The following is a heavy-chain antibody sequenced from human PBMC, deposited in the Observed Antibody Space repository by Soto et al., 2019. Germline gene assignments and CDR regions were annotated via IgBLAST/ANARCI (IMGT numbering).Heavy chain of an antibody. CDR1: GFTFSSYG. Sequence: GGSLRLSCAASGFTFSSYGMHWVRQAPGKGLEWVAVISYDGSNKYYADSVKGRFTISRDNSKNTLYLQMNSLRAEDTAVYYCAKELEVITQPLSYGMDVWGQGTTVTVSS. J-gene: IGHJ6*02. CDR2: ISYDGSNK. CDR3: AKELEVITQPLSYGMDV. V-gene: IGHV3-30*18. D-gene: IGHD3-22*01.